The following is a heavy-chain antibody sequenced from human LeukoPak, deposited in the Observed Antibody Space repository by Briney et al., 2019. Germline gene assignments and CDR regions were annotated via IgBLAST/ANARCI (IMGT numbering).Heavy chain of an antibody. CDR1: GFTVTSNY. V-gene: IGHV3-66*01. CDR3: ARVGEKAFHLWPEIDY. Sequence: PGGSLRLSCAASGFTVTSNYMSWVRQAPGKGLEWVSTIYSDGSIYYADSVKGRFTISRDNAKNSLYLQMNSLRAEDTAVYYCARVGEKAFHLWPEIDYWGQGTLVTVSS. D-gene: IGHD5-24*01. J-gene: IGHJ4*02. CDR2: IYSDGSI.